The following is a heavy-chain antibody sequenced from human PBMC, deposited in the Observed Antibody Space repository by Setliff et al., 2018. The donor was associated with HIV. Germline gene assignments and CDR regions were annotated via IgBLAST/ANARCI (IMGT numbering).Heavy chain of an antibody. D-gene: IGHD3-22*01. V-gene: IGHV1-69*13. CDR1: GGTFSNFA. J-gene: IGHJ4*02. CDR3: ARLLGSDSRQAFDN. Sequence: GASVKVSCKASGGTFSNFAISWVRQAPGQGLEWMGGIIPILGATNYAPKFHGRATIIADDSTSTAYMELSSLRSEDTAVYYCARLLGSDSRQAFDNWGQGTLVTVSS. CDR2: IIPILGAT.